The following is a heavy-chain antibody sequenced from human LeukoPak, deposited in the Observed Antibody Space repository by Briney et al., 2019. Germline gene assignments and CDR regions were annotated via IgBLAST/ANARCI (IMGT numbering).Heavy chain of an antibody. CDR3: ARDRVAVADHHYYGMDV. CDR1: GFTFSSYG. V-gene: IGHV3-33*01. CDR2: IWYDGSNK. J-gene: IGHJ6*02. Sequence: GGSLRLSCAASGFTFSSYGMHWVRQAPGKGLEWVAVIWYDGSNKYYADSVKGRFTISRDNSKNTLYLQMNSLRAEDTAVYYCARDRVAVADHHYYGMDVWGQGTTVTVSS. D-gene: IGHD6-19*01.